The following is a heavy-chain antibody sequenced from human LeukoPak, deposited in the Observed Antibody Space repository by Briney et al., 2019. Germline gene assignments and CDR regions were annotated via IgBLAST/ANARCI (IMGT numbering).Heavy chain of an antibody. CDR2: IHYSARI. CDR1: GYSISSGYY. Sequence: SETLSLTCTVSGYSISSGYYWGWIRQPPGRGLEWIGSIHYSARIYYNPSLKSRLTISPDTSKNQFSLKLTSVTAADTAVYYCTREVRSAWASFDPWGQGTLVIVSS. V-gene: IGHV4-38-2*02. J-gene: IGHJ5*02. CDR3: TREVRSAWASFDP. D-gene: IGHD1-26*01.